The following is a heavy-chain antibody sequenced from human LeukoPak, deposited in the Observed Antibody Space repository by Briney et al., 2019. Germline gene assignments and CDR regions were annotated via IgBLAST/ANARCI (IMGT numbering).Heavy chain of an antibody. J-gene: IGHJ4*02. Sequence: GGSLRLSCAASGFTFSIYTMNWVRQAPGKGLEWVSSISSSGGRYIYYADSLRGRFVISRDNAKNTLYLQMNSLRAEDTAVYYCARVTSLTVTTDYWGQGTLVTVSS. V-gene: IGHV3-21*01. CDR3: ARVTSLTVTTDY. CDR1: GFTFSIYT. CDR2: ISSSGGRYI. D-gene: IGHD4-17*01.